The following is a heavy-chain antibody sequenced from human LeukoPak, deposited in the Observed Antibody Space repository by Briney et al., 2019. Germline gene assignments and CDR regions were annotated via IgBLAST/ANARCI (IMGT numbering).Heavy chain of an antibody. CDR2: INHSGST. CDR3: ARVVAGTFPDYYYGMDV. V-gene: IGHV4-34*01. D-gene: IGHD6-19*01. Sequence: SETLSLTCAVYGGSFSGYYWSWIRQPPGKGLEWIGEINHSGSTNYNPSLKSRVTISVDTSKNQFSLKLSSVTAADTAVYYCARVVAGTFPDYYYGMDVGGQGTTVTVSS. CDR1: GGSFSGYY. J-gene: IGHJ6*02.